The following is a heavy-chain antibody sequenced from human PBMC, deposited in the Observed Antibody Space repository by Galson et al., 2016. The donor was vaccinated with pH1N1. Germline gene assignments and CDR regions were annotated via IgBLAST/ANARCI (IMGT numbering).Heavy chain of an antibody. CDR1: GYTFTSYH. D-gene: IGHD2/OR15-2a*01. CDR2: MDPHTGNT. CDR3: ARGGCTTSTCYFYYQYYMDI. Sequence: SVKVSCKASGYTFTSYHIYWVRQATGQGLEWMGWMDPHTGNTAYAQNFQGRLTMTRDTSLGTAYMELSSLRSEDTAVYYCARGGCTTSTCYFYYQYYMDIWAKGPRSPSP. V-gene: IGHV1-8*01. J-gene: IGHJ6*03.